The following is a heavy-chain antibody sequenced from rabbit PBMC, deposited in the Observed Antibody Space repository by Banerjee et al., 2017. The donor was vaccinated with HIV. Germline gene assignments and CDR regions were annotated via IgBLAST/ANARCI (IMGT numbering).Heavy chain of an antibody. CDR3: ARDRDSSTKYYFDL. J-gene: IGHJ4*01. D-gene: IGHD1-1*01. CDR1: GFSVSSSY. Sequence: QEQLEESGGGLVQPGGSLKLSCTASGFSVSSSYMCWARQAPGKGLEWIGCIYTGSGGSTYYASWAKGRFTISKTSSTTVTLQMTSLTVADTATYFCARDRDSSTKYYFDLWGPGT. V-gene: IGHV1S45*01. CDR2: IYTGSGGST.